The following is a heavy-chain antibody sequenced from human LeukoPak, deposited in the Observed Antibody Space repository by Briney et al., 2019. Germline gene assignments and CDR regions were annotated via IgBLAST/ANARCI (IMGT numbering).Heavy chain of an antibody. Sequence: GGSLRLSCAASGFTFSSYWMSWVRQAPGKGLEWVANIKQDGSEKYYVDSVKGRFTISRDNAKNSLCLQMNSLRAEDTAVYYCARSQLRFLEWFLYYFDYWGQGTLVTVSS. J-gene: IGHJ4*02. CDR3: ARSQLRFLEWFLYYFDY. V-gene: IGHV3-7*01. CDR1: GFTFSSYW. CDR2: IKQDGSEK. D-gene: IGHD3-3*01.